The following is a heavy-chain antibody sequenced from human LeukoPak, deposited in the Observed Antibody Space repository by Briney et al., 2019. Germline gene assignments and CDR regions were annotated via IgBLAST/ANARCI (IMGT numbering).Heavy chain of an antibody. CDR2: IYSGGST. J-gene: IGHJ6*02. D-gene: IGHD2/OR15-2a*01. CDR1: GITVGNNY. CDR3: AAFSHKGV. V-gene: IGHV3-66*01. Sequence: GGSLRLSCAASGITVGNNYMSWVRQAPGKGLEWVSVIYSGGSTRYADSVRGRFTVSRDSSKNTVYLQLNSLRAEDTAVYYCAAFSHKGVWGQGTTVTVSS.